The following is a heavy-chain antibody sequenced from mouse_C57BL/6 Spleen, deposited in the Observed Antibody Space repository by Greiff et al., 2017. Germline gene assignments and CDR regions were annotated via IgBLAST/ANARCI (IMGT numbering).Heavy chain of an antibody. D-gene: IGHD2-3*01. J-gene: IGHJ1*03. CDR1: GYTFTSYW. Sequence: QVQLQQPGAELVRPGSSVKLSCKASGYTFTSYWMHWVKQRPIQGLEWIGNIDPSDSETHYNQKFKDKATLTVDKSSSTAYMQLSSLTSEDSAVYYCARDQYYGYPYWYCDVWGTGTTVTVSS. V-gene: IGHV1-52*01. CDR2: IDPSDSET. CDR3: ARDQYYGYPYWYCDV.